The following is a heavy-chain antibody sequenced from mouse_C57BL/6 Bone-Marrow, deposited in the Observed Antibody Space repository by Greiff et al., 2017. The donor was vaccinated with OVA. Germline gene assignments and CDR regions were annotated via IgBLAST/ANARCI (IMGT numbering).Heavy chain of an antibody. J-gene: IGHJ1*03. CDR2: IYPRSGNT. Sequence: VQLQQSGAELARPGASVKLSCKASGYTFTSYGISWVKQRTGQGLEWIGEIYPRSGNTYYNEKFKGKATLTADTSSSTAYMELRSLTSEDSAVYVCARSFYSLWSFDVWGTGTTVTVSS. D-gene: IGHD2-12*01. V-gene: IGHV1-81*01. CDR3: ARSFYSLWSFDV. CDR1: GYTFTSYG.